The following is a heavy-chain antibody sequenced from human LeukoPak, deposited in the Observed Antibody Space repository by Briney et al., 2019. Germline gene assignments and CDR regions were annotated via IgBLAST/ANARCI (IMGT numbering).Heavy chain of an antibody. J-gene: IGHJ4*01. Sequence: GGSQRLFCAAPGFTFTNASVSWVRQAPGKGLEWVGRIKSKTDGGATDYAAPVKGRFTISRDDSRNTLYLQMDSLKTEDTAVYHCVTDSTIIPIAYDRGDYCGCFDYWGRGNLVNVSS. D-gene: IGHD3-22*01. V-gene: IGHV3-15*01. CDR2: IKSKTDGGAT. CDR1: GFTFTNAS. CDR3: VTDSTIIPIAYDRGDYCGCFDY.